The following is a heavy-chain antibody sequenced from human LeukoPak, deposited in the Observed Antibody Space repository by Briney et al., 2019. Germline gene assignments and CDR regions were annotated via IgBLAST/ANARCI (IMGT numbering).Heavy chain of an antibody. Sequence: PGGSLRLSCAASGFSFSIYAMTWVRRAPGKGLEWVAAFSATDGSAQYAESVKGRFTISRDNSKNTLYLQMNSLRAEDTAVYYCARDSPSGDSSGYSNWFDPWGQGTLVTVSS. D-gene: IGHD3-22*01. V-gene: IGHV3-23*01. CDR3: ARDSPSGDSSGYSNWFDP. J-gene: IGHJ5*02. CDR2: FSATDGSA. CDR1: GFSFSIYA.